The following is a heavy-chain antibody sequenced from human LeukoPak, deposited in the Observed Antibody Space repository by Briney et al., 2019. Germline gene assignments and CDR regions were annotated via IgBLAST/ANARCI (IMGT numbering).Heavy chain of an antibody. D-gene: IGHD6-13*01. CDR3: ARLGSSSQASLDY. V-gene: IGHV4-59*08. Sequence: SETLSLTCTVSGGSISSYYWSWIRQPPGEGLEWIGYIYYSGSTNYNPSLKSRVTISVDTSKNQFSLKLSSVTAADTAVYYCARLGSSSQASLDYWGQGTLVTVSS. CDR2: IYYSGST. CDR1: GGSISSYY. J-gene: IGHJ4*02.